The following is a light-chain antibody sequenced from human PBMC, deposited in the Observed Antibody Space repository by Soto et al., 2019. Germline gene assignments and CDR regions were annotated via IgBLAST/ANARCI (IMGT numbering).Light chain of an antibody. V-gene: IGLV8-61*01. CDR2: STN. Sequence: QAVVTQEPSFSVSPGGTVTLTCGLSSGSVSTSNYPSWYQQTPGQAPRTLIYSTNTRSSGVPDRFSGSILGNKAALTITGTQADDDSDYYCVLFIGGGINWVFGGGTQLTVL. J-gene: IGLJ3*02. CDR1: SGSVSTSNY. CDR3: VLFIGGGINWV.